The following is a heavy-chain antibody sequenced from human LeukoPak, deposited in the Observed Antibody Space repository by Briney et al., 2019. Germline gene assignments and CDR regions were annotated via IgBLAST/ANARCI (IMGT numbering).Heavy chain of an antibody. D-gene: IGHD5-18*01. V-gene: IGHV3-74*01. CDR1: GFTFTTYW. CDR3: ARDAVDTANAV. CDR2: INSGGSIT. Sequence: GGSLRLSCAASGFTFTTYWMHWVRQAPGKGLVWVSHINSGGSITSYADSVKGRFTISRDNAKNTLYLQMNSLRAEDTAVYYCARDAVDTANAVWGQGTTVTVSS. J-gene: IGHJ6*02.